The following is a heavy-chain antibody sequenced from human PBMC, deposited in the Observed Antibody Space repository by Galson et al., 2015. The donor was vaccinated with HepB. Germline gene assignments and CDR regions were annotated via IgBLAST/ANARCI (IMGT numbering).Heavy chain of an antibody. CDR2: ISWDGGST. Sequence: SLRLSCAASGFTFDDYTMHWVRQAPGKGLEWVSLISWDGGSTYYADSVKGRFTISRDNSKNSLYLQMNSLRTEDTALYYCAKARTHQMATMYFDYWGQGTLVTVSS. CDR3: AKARTHQMATMYFDY. V-gene: IGHV3-43*01. D-gene: IGHD5-24*01. CDR1: GFTFDDYT. J-gene: IGHJ4*02.